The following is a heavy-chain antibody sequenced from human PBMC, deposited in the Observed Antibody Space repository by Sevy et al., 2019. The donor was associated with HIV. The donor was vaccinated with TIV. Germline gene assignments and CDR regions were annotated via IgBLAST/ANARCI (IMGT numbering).Heavy chain of an antibody. D-gene: IGHD6-13*01. J-gene: IGHJ3*02. CDR3: ARDLGIAAAGSGHNAFDI. Sequence: GGSLRLSCAASGFTFSSYWMSWVRQAPGKGLVWVANIKQDGSEKYYVDSVKGRFTISRDNAKNSLYLQMNSLRAEDTAVYYCARDLGIAAAGSGHNAFDIWGQGTMVTVSS. CDR2: IKQDGSEK. V-gene: IGHV3-7*01. CDR1: GFTFSSYW.